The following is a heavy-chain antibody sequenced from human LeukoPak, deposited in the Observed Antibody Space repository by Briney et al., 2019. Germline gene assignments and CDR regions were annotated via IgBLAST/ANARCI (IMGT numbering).Heavy chain of an antibody. Sequence: PGGSLRLSCAASGFTFSSYWMHWVRQAPGKGLVWASRIDSYGSSTSFADSVKGRFTISRDNAKNTLYLQMNSLRAEDTAVYYCASSTYSGSHWDAFDIWGQGTMVTVSS. D-gene: IGHD1-26*01. V-gene: IGHV3-74*01. CDR1: GFTFSSYW. J-gene: IGHJ3*02. CDR2: IDSYGSST. CDR3: ASSTYSGSHWDAFDI.